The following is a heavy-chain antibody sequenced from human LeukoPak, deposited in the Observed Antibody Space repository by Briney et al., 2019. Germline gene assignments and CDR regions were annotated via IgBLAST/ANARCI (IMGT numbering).Heavy chain of an antibody. CDR2: ISSSSSYI. J-gene: IGHJ4*02. D-gene: IGHD3-22*01. CDR1: GFTFSSYG. Sequence: PGGSLRLSCAASGFTFSSYGMNWVRQAPGKGLEWVSSISSSSSYIYYADSVKGRFTISRDNAKNSLYLQMNSLRAEDTAVYYCARDPHYYDTTADYWGQGTLVTVSS. CDR3: ARDPHYYDTTADY. V-gene: IGHV3-21*01.